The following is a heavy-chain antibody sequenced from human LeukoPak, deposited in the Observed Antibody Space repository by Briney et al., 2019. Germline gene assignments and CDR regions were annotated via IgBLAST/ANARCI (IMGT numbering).Heavy chain of an antibody. CDR2: ISGSGGST. V-gene: IGHV3-23*01. D-gene: IGHD6-19*01. Sequence: PGGCLRLSCAASGFTFSSYAMSWVRLAPGKGLEWVSAISGSGGSTYYADSVKGRFTISRDNSKNTLYLQMNSLSAEDTAVYYCAKSQGGWYFDYWGQGTLVTVSS. J-gene: IGHJ4*02. CDR3: AKSQGGWYFDY. CDR1: GFTFSSYA.